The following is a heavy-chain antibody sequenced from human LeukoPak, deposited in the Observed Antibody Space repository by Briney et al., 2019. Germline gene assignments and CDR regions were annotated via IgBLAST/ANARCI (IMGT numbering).Heavy chain of an antibody. CDR1: GGSISSSSYY. D-gene: IGHD3-3*01. CDR3: ARGDYDFWSGYQMDV. J-gene: IGHJ6*04. V-gene: IGHV4-39*07. Sequence: PSETLSLTCTVSGGSISSSSYYWGWIRQPPGKGLEWIGSIYYSGSTYYNPSLKSRVTISVDTSKNQFSLKLSSVTAADTAVYYCARGDYDFWSGYQMDVWGKGTTVTVSS. CDR2: IYYSGST.